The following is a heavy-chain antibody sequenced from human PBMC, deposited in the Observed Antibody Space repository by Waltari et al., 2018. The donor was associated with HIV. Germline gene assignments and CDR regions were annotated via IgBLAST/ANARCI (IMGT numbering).Heavy chain of an antibody. Sequence: QVQLVQSGAEVKKPGASVKVSCKASGYSFSIYYMNWVRQAPGQGLEWMGVINPRGGSTSYAQKFQGRVTMTRDTSTSTVYMELSGLRSEDTAVYYCARGRMTTGIKGGLGYWGQGTLVTVSS. CDR3: ARGRMTTGIKGGLGY. CDR1: GYSFSIYY. D-gene: IGHD4-17*01. J-gene: IGHJ4*02. V-gene: IGHV1-46*01. CDR2: INPRGGST.